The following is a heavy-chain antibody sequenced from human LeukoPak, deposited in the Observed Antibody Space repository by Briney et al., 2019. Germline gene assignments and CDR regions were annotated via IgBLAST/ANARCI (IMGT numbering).Heavy chain of an antibody. V-gene: IGHV3-7*01. J-gene: IGHJ4*02. CDR3: AREMATSTEAFDF. CDR1: GFTFNNYW. CDR2: IKRDGSEK. D-gene: IGHD5-24*01. Sequence: GGSLRLSCAASGFTFNNYWMSWVRQAPGKGLEWVANIKRDGSEKKYVDSVKGRFTVSRDNAKNSLYLQMNTLRADDTAVYYCAREMATSTEAFDFWGQGTLVTVSS.